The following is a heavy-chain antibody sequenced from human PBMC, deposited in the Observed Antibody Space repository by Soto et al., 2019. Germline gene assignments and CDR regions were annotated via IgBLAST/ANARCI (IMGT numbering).Heavy chain of an antibody. D-gene: IGHD3-3*01. Sequence: QVQLQESGPGLVKPSETLSLTCTVSGGSISSYYWSWIRQPPGKGLEWIGYIYYSGSTNYNPSLKSRVTISVDTSKHQFSLKLSSVTAADTAVYYCARMYDFWSGYYGGASSYFDYWGQGTLVTVSS. CDR1: GGSISSYY. CDR2: IYYSGST. CDR3: ARMYDFWSGYYGGASSYFDY. V-gene: IGHV4-59*01. J-gene: IGHJ4*02.